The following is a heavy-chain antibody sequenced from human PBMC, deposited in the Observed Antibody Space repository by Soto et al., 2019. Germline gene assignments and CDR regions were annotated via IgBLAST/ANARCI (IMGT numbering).Heavy chain of an antibody. Sequence: QVQLQESGPGLVKPSETLSLTCTVSDGSISSYYWSWIRQPPGKGLEWIGYIYYSGSTNYNPSLKSRVTISVDTSKNQFSLKLSSVTAADTAVYYCARRTAASDAFDIWGQGTMVTVSS. CDR2: IYYSGST. V-gene: IGHV4-59*08. J-gene: IGHJ3*02. CDR3: ARRTAASDAFDI. D-gene: IGHD2-2*01. CDR1: DGSISSYY.